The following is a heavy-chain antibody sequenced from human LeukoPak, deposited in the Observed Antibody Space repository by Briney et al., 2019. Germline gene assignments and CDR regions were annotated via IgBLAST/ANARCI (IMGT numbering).Heavy chain of an antibody. CDR1: GLTVSSNY. CDR2: IYSGGST. D-gene: IGHD3-10*01. J-gene: IGHJ3*02. Sequence: PGGSLRLSCAASGLTVSSNYMNWVRQAPGKGLEWVSVIYSGGSTYYADSVKGRFTISRDNSKNTLYLQMNSLRAEDTAVYYCARERVRGAAFDIWGQGTMVTVSS. CDR3: ARERVRGAAFDI. V-gene: IGHV3-66*01.